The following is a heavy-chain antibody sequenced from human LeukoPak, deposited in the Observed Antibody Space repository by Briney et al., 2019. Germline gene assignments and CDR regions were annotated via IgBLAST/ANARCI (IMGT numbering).Heavy chain of an antibody. CDR1: GGTFSSCA. CDR3: ASGYLLGYSYGPDYYGMDV. CDR2: IIPIFGTA. Sequence: GASVKVSCKASGGTFSSCAISWVRQAPGQGLEWMGGIIPIFGTANYAQKFQGRVTITADESTSTAYMELSSLRSEDTAVYYCASGYLLGYSYGPDYYGMDVWGQGTTVTVSS. V-gene: IGHV1-69*13. D-gene: IGHD5-18*01. J-gene: IGHJ6*02.